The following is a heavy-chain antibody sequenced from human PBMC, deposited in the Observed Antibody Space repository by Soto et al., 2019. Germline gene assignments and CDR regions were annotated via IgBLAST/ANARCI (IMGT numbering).Heavy chain of an antibody. J-gene: IGHJ6*03. V-gene: IGHV1-8*01. CDR1: GYTSTSYD. D-gene: IGHD2-15*01. Sequence: ASVKVSCKASGYTSTSYDINWVRQATGQGLEWMGWMNPNSGNTGYAQKFQGRVTMTRNTSISTAYMELSSLRSEDTAVYYCARVRIVVVVAATSPKYYYYYYMDVWGKGTTVTVSS. CDR2: MNPNSGNT. CDR3: ARVRIVVVVAATSPKYYYYYYMDV.